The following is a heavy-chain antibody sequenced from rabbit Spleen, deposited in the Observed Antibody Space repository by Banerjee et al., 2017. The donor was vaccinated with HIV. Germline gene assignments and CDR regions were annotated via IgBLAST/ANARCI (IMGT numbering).Heavy chain of an antibody. CDR2: INAVTGKA. Sequence: QSLEESGGGLVKSGGTLTLTCKASGFSLFMYWMCWVRQAPGKGLEWIACINAVTGKAVYASWAKGRFTFSKTSSTTVTLQMTSLTAADTATYFCARGTYAGISYYQPYVYFELWGQGTLVTVS. V-gene: IGHV1S40*01. CDR1: GFSLFMYW. J-gene: IGHJ6*01. CDR3: ARGTYAGISYYQPYVYFEL. D-gene: IGHD8-1*01.